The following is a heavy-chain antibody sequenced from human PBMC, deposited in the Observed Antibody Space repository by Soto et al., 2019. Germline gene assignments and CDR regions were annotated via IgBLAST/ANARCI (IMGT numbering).Heavy chain of an antibody. D-gene: IGHD1-26*01. V-gene: IGHV3-23*01. J-gene: IGHJ6*02. CDR2: ISGSGGST. CDR1: GFTFSSYA. Sequence: PGGSLRLSCAASGFTFSSYAMSWVRQAPGKGQEWISAISGSGGSTYYADSVKGRITISRDNSKNTLYLQMISLRAEDTFVYYCLGRPSTYYYYYYGMDVWGQGTTVTVSS. CDR3: LGRPSTYYYYYYGMDV.